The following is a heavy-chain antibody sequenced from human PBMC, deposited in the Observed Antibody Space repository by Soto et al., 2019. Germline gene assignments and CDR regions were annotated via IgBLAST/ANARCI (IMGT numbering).Heavy chain of an antibody. Sequence: PGGSLRLSCAASGFIFSSFPMHWVRQAPGKGLEWVAVVSKDGSDKHYADSVKGRFTISRDNSENTLHLQMNSLRPEDTGVYYCARSYCGDNCPLDYWGQGTPVTVSS. V-gene: IGHV3-30-3*01. CDR3: ARSYCGDNCPLDY. CDR1: GFIFSSFP. D-gene: IGHD2-21*02. J-gene: IGHJ4*02. CDR2: VSKDGSDK.